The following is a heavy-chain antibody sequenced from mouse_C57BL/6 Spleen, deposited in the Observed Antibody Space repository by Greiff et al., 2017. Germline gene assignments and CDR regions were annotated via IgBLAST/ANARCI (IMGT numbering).Heavy chain of an antibody. D-gene: IGHD1-3*01. CDR3: ARHDYKGVFDY. J-gene: IGHJ2*01. Sequence: VQLQQSGGDLVKPGGSLKLSCAASGFTFSSYGMSWVRQTPDKRLEWVATISSGGSYTYYPDSVKGRFTISRDNAKNTLYLQMSSLKSEDTAMYYDARHDYKGVFDYWGQGTTLTFSS. CDR2: ISSGGSYT. V-gene: IGHV5-6*01. CDR1: GFTFSSYG.